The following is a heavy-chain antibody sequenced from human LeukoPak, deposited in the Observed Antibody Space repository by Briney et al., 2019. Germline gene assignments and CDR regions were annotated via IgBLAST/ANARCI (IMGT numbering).Heavy chain of an antibody. Sequence: ASVKVSCKASGYTFTSYDINWVRQATGQGLEWVGWMNPNSGNTGYAQKFQGRVTITRNTSISTAYMELSSLRSEDTAVYYCASYSGDFWSGYWYAFDIWGQGTMVTVSS. CDR3: ASYSGDFWSGYWYAFDI. CDR2: MNPNSGNT. V-gene: IGHV1-8*03. CDR1: GYTFTSYD. D-gene: IGHD3-3*01. J-gene: IGHJ3*02.